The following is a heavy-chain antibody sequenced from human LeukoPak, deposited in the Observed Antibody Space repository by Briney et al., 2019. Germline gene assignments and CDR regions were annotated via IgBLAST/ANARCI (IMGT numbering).Heavy chain of an antibody. CDR3: ARDGYYNSSGYYYSSGFDY. J-gene: IGHJ4*02. CDR1: GYIFTNYA. D-gene: IGHD3-22*01. V-gene: IGHV7-4-1*02. CDR2: INTNTGNP. Sequence: ASVKVSCKASGYIFTNYAMNWVRQAPGQGLEWMGWINTNTGNPTYAQGFTGRFVFSLDTSVSTAYLQISSLKAEDTALYYCARDGYYNSSGYYYSSGFDYWGQGTLVTVSS.